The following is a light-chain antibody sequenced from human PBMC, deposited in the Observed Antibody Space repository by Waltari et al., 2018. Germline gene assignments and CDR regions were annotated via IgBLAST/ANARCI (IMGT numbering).Light chain of an antibody. CDR3: QEHGHPPYT. CDR1: QPVDRNF. Sequence: EIALRQSPDTLSLSPGQRATLSCRASQPVDRNFLVWLQLNPGQAPRLLIYGASTRATGIPDRFSGRGSGTDFTLTINRLEPEDSAVYYCQEHGHPPYTFGQGTKLEIK. J-gene: IGKJ2*01. CDR2: GAS. V-gene: IGKV3-20*01.